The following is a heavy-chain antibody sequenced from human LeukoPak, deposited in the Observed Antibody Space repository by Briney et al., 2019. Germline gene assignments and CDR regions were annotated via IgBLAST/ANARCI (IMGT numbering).Heavy chain of an antibody. D-gene: IGHD3-22*01. CDR2: ISSTSFYI. CDR1: GFTFSTYT. Sequence: GGSLRLSCVASGFTFSTYTMNWVRQAPGKGPEWVSSISSTSFYIYYADSVKGRFTISRDNAKNSLYLQMNSLGAEDTAVYYCARVADYDDSSGCYPLDYWGQGTLVTVSS. CDR3: ARVADYDDSSGCYPLDY. J-gene: IGHJ4*02. V-gene: IGHV3-21*01.